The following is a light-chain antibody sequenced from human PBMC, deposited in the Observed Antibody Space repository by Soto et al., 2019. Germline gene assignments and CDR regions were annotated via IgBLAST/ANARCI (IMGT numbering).Light chain of an antibody. CDR2: EVT. CDR3: SSYGGSNNSVV. V-gene: IGLV2-8*01. Sequence: QSVLTQPPSASGSPGQSVTISCTGSSSDVGGYNYVSWYRQHPGKGPKLMIYEVTKRPSGVPDRFSGSKSGNTASLTVSGXXXXXXXXXXCSSYGGSNNSVVFGGGTKLTVL. J-gene: IGLJ2*01. CDR1: SSDVGGYNY.